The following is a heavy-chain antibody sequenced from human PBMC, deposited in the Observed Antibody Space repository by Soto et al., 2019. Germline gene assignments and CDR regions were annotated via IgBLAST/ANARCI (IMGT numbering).Heavy chain of an antibody. Sequence: GGSLRLSCAASGFTFSSYSMNWVRQAPGKGLEWVSSISSSSSYIYYADSVKGRFTISRDNAKNSLYLQMNSLRAEDTAVYYCARDPGSGVVPAAMGYYYYGMDVWGQGTTVTVSS. J-gene: IGHJ6*02. CDR3: ARDPGSGVVPAAMGYYYYGMDV. CDR2: ISSSSSYI. D-gene: IGHD2-2*01. CDR1: GFTFSSYS. V-gene: IGHV3-21*01.